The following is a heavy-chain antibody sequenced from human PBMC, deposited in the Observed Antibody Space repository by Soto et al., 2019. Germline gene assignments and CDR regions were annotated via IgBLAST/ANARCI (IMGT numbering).Heavy chain of an antibody. CDR1: GFTVSSNY. V-gene: IGHV3-53*01. D-gene: IGHD3-10*01. J-gene: IGHJ6*02. CDR2: IYSGGST. Sequence: EVQLVESGGGLIQPGGSLRLSCAASGFTVSSNYMSWVRQAPGKGLEWVSVIYSGGSTYYADSVKGRFTISSDNSKNTVYLQMTRLRAEETAVYYCARVLRWFGEVEGGMDVWGQGTTGTVSS. CDR3: ARVLRWFGEVEGGMDV.